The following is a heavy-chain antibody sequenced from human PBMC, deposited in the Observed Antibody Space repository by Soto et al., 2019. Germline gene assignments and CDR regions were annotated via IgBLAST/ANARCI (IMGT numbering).Heavy chain of an antibody. D-gene: IGHD3-3*01. CDR1: GYTFIGYY. CDR2: INANSGGT. Sequence: DSVKVSCKASGYTFIGYYMHWVRQAPGQGLEWMGWINANSGGTNYAQKFKGRVTMTRDTSTSTAYMGLSSLRSDDTAVYYCAPSRLTIFGPLDVWGQGTTVTVSS. V-gene: IGHV1-2*02. CDR3: APSRLTIFGPLDV. J-gene: IGHJ6*02.